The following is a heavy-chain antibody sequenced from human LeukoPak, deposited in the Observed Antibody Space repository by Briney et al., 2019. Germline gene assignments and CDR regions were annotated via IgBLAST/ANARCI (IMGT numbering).Heavy chain of an antibody. J-gene: IGHJ4*02. CDR2: INPSGGST. D-gene: IGHD3-10*01. V-gene: IGHV1-46*01. CDR3: TTIWFGEHPPSPLFDY. Sequence: ASVKVSCKASGYTFTSYYMHWVRQAPGQGLEWMGIINPSGGSTSYAQKFQGRVTMTRDTSTSTVYMELSSLRSEDTAVYYCTTIWFGEHPPSPLFDYWGQGTLVTVSS. CDR1: GYTFTSYY.